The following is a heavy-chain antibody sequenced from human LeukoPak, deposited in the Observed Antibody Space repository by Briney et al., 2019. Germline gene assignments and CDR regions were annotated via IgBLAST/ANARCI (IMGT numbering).Heavy chain of an antibody. CDR3: ATTDDYGDYFDY. D-gene: IGHD4-17*01. CDR1: GFTFSSYW. Sequence: PGGSLRLSCAASGFTFSSYWMSWVRQAPGKGLEWVANIKQDGSEKYYVDSVKGRFTISRDNAKNSLYLQMNSLRVEDTAVYHCATTDDYGDYFDYWGQGTLVTVSS. CDR2: IKQDGSEK. V-gene: IGHV3-7*01. J-gene: IGHJ4*02.